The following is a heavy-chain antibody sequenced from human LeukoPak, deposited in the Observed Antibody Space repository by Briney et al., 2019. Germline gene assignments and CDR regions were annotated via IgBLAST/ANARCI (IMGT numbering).Heavy chain of an antibody. J-gene: IGHJ4*02. V-gene: IGHV3-23*01. Sequence: GGSVRLSCAASGFTFNNYWMPGVRQAPGTGLEGVSVINGCGSTTYYADSVEGRFTISRDTSNNTLSLPMNSPRPEDTAVYYCAKTRWVDWSYDYWGQGTLLTVSS. CDR3: AKTRWVDWSYDY. D-gene: IGHD3-9*01. CDR1: GFTFNNYW. CDR2: INGCGSTT.